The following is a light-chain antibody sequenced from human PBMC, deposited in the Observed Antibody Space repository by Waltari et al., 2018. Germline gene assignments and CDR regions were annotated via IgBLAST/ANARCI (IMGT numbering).Light chain of an antibody. CDR2: WAS. J-gene: IGKJ5*01. V-gene: IGKV4-1*01. CDR1: QSILYSKNY. Sequence: DIVMTQSPDSLAVSLGERATINCKSGQSILYSKNYLAWYQQKPGQPPKLLIYWASTREFGVPDRVRGSGSGADFTLTISSLQAEDVAVYFCQQYYSNPITFGQGTRLEIK. CDR3: QQYYSNPIT.